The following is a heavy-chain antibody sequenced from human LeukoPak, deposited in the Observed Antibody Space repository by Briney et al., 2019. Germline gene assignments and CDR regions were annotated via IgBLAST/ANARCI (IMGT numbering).Heavy chain of an antibody. CDR3: ARDPVYYYDSSGYFDY. J-gene: IGHJ4*02. CDR1: GFTFSDYY. V-gene: IGHV3-11*01. Sequence: GGSLRLSCAASGFTFSDYYMSWIRQAPGKGLEWVSYISSSGSTIYYADSVKGRFTISRDNAKNSLYLQMNSLRAEDTAVYYCARDPVYYYDSSGYFDYWGQGTLATVSS. CDR2: ISSSGSTI. D-gene: IGHD3-22*01.